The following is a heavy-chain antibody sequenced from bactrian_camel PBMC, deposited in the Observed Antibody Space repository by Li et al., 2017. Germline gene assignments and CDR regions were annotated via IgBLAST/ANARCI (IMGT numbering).Heavy chain of an antibody. CDR2: IDTRGIST. V-gene: IGHV3S1*01. Sequence: VQLVESGGGSVQAGGSLRLSCAASGYTYSSYCMGWVRQAPGKGLEWVSAIDTRGISTSFADSVKGRFTISRDNAKNTLYLQMNSLKTEDTAVYYCAADLTGWGTYCSGGYCPFGYWGQGTQVTVS. CDR3: AADLTGWGTYCSGGYCPFGY. CDR1: GYTYSSYC. J-gene: IGHJ6*01. D-gene: IGHD2*01.